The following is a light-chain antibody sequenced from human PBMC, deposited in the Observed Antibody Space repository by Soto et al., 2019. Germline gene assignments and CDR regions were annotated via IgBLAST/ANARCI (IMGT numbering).Light chain of an antibody. Sequence: EIVLTQTPLSSPVTLGQPASISCRSSQSLIHTDGNTYLTWLQQRPGQPPRLLIYQISNRFSGVPDRFCGSASGSDFTLKISRVEAEDVGLYYCMQGTHWPQTSGQGTKVEAK. V-gene: IGKV2-24*01. J-gene: IGKJ1*01. CDR1: QSLIHTDGNTY. CDR3: MQGTHWPQT. CDR2: QIS.